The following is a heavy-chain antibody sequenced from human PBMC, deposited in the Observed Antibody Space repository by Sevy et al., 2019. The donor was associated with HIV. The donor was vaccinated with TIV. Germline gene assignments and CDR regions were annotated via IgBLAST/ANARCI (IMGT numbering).Heavy chain of an antibody. CDR1: EFTFSSYW. D-gene: IGHD1-26*01. V-gene: IGHV3-7*01. J-gene: IGHJ6*02. CDR2: IKQDGSEK. Sequence: GGSLRLSCAASEFTFSSYWMSWVRQAPGKGLEWVTNIKQDGSEKYYVDSVKGRFTISSDNAKNSLYLQMNSLRAEDTAVYYCARSGGSYDYGMDVWGQGTTVTVSS. CDR3: ARSGGSYDYGMDV.